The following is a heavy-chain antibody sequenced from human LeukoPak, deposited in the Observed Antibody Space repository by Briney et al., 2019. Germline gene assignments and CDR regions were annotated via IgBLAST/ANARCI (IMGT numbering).Heavy chain of an antibody. D-gene: IGHD2-2*01. V-gene: IGHV1-69*05. J-gene: IGHJ6*03. CDR1: GGTFSSYA. Sequence: ASVKVSCKASGGTFSSYAISWVRQAPGQGLEWMGGIIPIFGTANYAQKFQGRVTITTDESTSTAYMELSSLRSEDTAVYYCARLVPAARSYYYYYYMDVWGKGTTVTVSS. CDR2: IIPIFGTA. CDR3: ARLVPAARSYYYYYYMDV.